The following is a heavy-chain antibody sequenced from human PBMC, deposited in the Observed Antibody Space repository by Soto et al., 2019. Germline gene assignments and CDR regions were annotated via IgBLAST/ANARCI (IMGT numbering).Heavy chain of an antibody. CDR2: INSYEHGP. V-gene: IGHV3-23*01. CDR3: ARGGVYGGDHYYTAMDV. D-gene: IGHD3-3*01. Sequence: GGSLRLSCAASGFTFSKYALTWVRQSPGKGLEWVSAINSYEHGPYYIDSARGRFTISRDNSKNMVYLQMNDLRADDSAVYYCARGGVYGGDHYYTAMDVWGQGTTVTVSS. J-gene: IGHJ6*02. CDR1: GFTFSKYA.